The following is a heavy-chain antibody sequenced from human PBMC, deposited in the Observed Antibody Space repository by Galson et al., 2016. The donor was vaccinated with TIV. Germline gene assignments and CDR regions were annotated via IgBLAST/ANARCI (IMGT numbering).Heavy chain of an antibody. CDR1: GFTFSNYA. Sequence: SLRLSCAASGFTFSNYAMNWVRQGPGKGLEWVSVVSGSGGSTYYADSVKGRFTVSRDNSKNTLYLQMNSLRAEDTAIYYCAKDREMYIAATGASDSWGPGTPVTVSS. V-gene: IGHV3-23*01. J-gene: IGHJ5*01. CDR2: VSGSGGST. D-gene: IGHD6-13*01. CDR3: AKDREMYIAATGASDS.